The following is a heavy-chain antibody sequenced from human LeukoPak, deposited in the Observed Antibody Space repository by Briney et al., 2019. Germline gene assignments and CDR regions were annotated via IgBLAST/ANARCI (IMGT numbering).Heavy chain of an antibody. Sequence: GGSLSLSCAVSGFTFPVFYMRWVRRAPGKGREWVSHLFGGGKISYKDSVKGRFTISRDISKNTLYLPMNSLTTEDAAVYSCVPYTGGEGTLVTVSS. D-gene: IGHD3-16*01. CDR1: GFTFPVFY. CDR3: VPYT. V-gene: IGHV3-66*02. J-gene: IGHJ1*01. CDR2: LFGGGKI.